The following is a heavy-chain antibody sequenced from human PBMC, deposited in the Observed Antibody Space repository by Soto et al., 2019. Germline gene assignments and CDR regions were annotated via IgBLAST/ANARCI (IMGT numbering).Heavy chain of an antibody. CDR3: AVVSPSYYYGMDV. J-gene: IGHJ6*02. V-gene: IGHV3-23*01. CDR1: GFTFSSYA. Sequence: EVQLLESGGGLVQPGGSLRLSCAASGFTFSSYAMSWVRQAPGKGLEWVSAISGSGGSTYYADSVKGRFTISRDDSKNSLYLQMNSLKTEDTAVYYCAVVSPSYYYGMDVWGQGTTVTVSS. CDR2: ISGSGGST. D-gene: IGHD2-15*01.